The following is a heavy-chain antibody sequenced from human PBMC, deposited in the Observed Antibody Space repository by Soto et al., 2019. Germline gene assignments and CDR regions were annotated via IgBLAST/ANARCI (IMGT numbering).Heavy chain of an antibody. CDR3: AKLLGGYSGYDYYYYGMDV. CDR2: ISGSGGST. CDR1: GFTFSSYS. V-gene: IGHV3-23*01. D-gene: IGHD5-12*01. J-gene: IGHJ6*02. Sequence: GGSLRLSCAASGFTFSSYSMSWVRQAPGKGLEWVSAISGSGGSTYYADSVKGRFTISRDNSKNTLYLQMNSLRAEDTAVYYCAKLLGGYSGYDYYYYGMDVWGQGTTVTVSS.